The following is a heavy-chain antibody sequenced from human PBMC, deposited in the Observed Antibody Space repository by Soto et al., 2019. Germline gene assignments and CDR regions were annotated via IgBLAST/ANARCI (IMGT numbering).Heavy chain of an antibody. D-gene: IGHD3-3*01. Sequence: SATLSLTCTVSGGSISSYYWSWIRQPPGKGLEWIGYIYYSGSTNYNPSLKSRVTISVDTSKNQFSLKLSSVTAADTAVYYCARLDYDFWSGSPDYWGQGTLVTVSS. J-gene: IGHJ4*02. V-gene: IGHV4-59*01. CDR3: ARLDYDFWSGSPDY. CDR1: GGSISSYY. CDR2: IYYSGST.